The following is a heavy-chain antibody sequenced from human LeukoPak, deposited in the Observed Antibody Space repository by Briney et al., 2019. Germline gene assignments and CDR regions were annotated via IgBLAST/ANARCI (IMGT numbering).Heavy chain of an antibody. J-gene: IGHJ5*02. D-gene: IGHD1-26*01. CDR1: GGSISSSDW. Sequence: SETLSPTCVVSGGSISSSDWWNWVRRSPGKGLEWIGEIFHIGTTNYNPSLKSRVTISVDTSKNQFSLKLTSVTAADTAIYYCVKDVGMGGDPSWFDPWGQGTLVIVSS. V-gene: IGHV4-4*02. CDR3: VKDVGMGGDPSWFDP. CDR2: IFHIGTT.